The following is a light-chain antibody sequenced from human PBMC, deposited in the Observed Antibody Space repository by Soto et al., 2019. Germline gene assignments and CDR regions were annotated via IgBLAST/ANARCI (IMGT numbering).Light chain of an antibody. CDR2: SNN. J-gene: IGLJ2*01. CDR1: SSNIGSNT. Sequence: QSVLTQPPSASGTPGQRVTISCSGSSSNIGSNTVNWYQQVPGTAPKLLIYSNNQRPSGVPDRFSGSKSGTSASLAISGLQSEDEADYSCAAWDATLNGLFGGGTKLTVL. V-gene: IGLV1-44*01. CDR3: AAWDATLNGL.